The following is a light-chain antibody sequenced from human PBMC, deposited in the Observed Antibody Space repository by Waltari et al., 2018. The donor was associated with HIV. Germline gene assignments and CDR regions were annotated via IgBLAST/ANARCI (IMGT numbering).Light chain of an antibody. CDR3: QSVDTSNQWI. J-gene: IGLJ2*01. CDR2: EDD. CDR1: RGRIASNY. Sequence: NFMLTQPTSVSESPGKTVTISCTRSRGRIASNYVQWYQQRPGSAPTTLIYEDDQRPSGVPDRFSGSIDTSSNSASLTISGLKTEDEADYYCQSVDTSNQWIFGGGTKLTVL. V-gene: IGLV6-57*03.